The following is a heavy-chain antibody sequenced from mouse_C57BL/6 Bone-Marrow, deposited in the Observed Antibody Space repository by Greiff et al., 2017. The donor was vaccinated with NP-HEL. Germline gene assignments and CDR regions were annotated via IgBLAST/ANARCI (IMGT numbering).Heavy chain of an antibody. CDR1: GFTFSDYY. CDR2: ISNGGGST. V-gene: IGHV5-12*01. J-gene: IGHJ4*01. Sequence: EVKLMESGGGLVQPGGSLTLSCAASGFTFSDYYMYWVRQTPEKRLEWVAYISNGGGSTYYPDTVKGRFTISRDNAKNTLYLQMSRLKSEDTAMYYCARHEAMDYWGQGTSVTVSS. CDR3: ARHEAMDY.